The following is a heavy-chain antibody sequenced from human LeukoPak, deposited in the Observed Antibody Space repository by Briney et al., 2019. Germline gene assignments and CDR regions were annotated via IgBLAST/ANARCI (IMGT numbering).Heavy chain of an antibody. CDR3: SRENGAFSPFGY. D-gene: IGHD2-8*01. CDR2: ISLTGLT. CDR1: GVSISNTNW. J-gene: IGHJ4*02. V-gene: IGHV4-4*02. Sequence: SETLSLTCGVSGVSISNTNWWSWVRQPPGQGLEWIGEISLTGLTHYNPSLESRVTVSLDKSKNQLSLNLTSVTAADTAVYFCSRENGAFSPFGYWGQGTLVTVLS.